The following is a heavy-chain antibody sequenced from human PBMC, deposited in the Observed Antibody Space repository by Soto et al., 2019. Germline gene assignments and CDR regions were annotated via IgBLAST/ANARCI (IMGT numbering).Heavy chain of an antibody. D-gene: IGHD2-2*01. CDR1: GYTFTGYY. CDR2: INPNSGGT. Sequence: ASVNVSCKASGYTFTGYYMHWVRPAPGQGLEWMGWINPNSGGTNYAQKFQGWVTMTRDTSISTAYMELSRLRSDDTAVYYCARGPAAIPIHYYYYYGMDVWGQGTTVTVSS. V-gene: IGHV1-2*04. CDR3: ARGPAAIPIHYYYYYGMDV. J-gene: IGHJ6*02.